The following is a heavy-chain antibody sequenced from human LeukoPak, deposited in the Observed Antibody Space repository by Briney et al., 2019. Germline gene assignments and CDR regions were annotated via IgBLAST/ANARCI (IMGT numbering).Heavy chain of an antibody. Sequence: GGSLRLSCAASGLTFSSYGMHWVRQAPGKGLEWVAVISYDGSNKYYADSVKGRFTISRDNSKNTLYLQMNSLRAEDTAVYYCAKDRYGGFDYWGQGTLVTVSS. CDR3: AKDRYGGFDY. D-gene: IGHD4-23*01. CDR1: GLTFSSYG. V-gene: IGHV3-30*18. CDR2: ISYDGSNK. J-gene: IGHJ4*02.